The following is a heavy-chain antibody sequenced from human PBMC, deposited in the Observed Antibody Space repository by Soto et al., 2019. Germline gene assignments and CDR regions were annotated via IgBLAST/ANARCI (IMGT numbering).Heavy chain of an antibody. CDR2: IESKISGGST. Sequence: EVQLVESGGGLVKPEESLRLSCAASGFPCSHAWMSWVRQAPGTGLEWVGRIESKISGGSTKYAAPVKGRFTISRDDSENSLYLQMNSLKIEDTAIYYCTTDCRDTHCYGDGAFDVWGQGTMVTVSS. CDR3: TTDCRDTHCYGDGAFDV. CDR1: GFPCSHAW. D-gene: IGHD2-2*01. V-gene: IGHV3-15*04. J-gene: IGHJ3*01.